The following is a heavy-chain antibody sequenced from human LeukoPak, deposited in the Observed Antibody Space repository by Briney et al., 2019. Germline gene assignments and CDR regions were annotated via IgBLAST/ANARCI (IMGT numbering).Heavy chain of an antibody. V-gene: IGHV3-7*01. CDR1: GFTFSSYW. Sequence: GGSLRLSCAASGFTFSSYWMSWVRQAPGKGLEWVANIKQDGSEKYYVDSVKGRFTISRDNAKNSLYLQMNSLRAEDTAVYYCARDRDHVWGSYRYSPLFDYWGQGTLVTVSS. J-gene: IGHJ4*02. CDR3: ARDRDHVWGSYRYSPLFDY. CDR2: IKQDGSEK. D-gene: IGHD3-16*02.